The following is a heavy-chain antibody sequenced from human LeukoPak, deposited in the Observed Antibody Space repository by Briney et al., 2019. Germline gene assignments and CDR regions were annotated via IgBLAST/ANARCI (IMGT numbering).Heavy chain of an antibody. D-gene: IGHD3-10*01. V-gene: IGHV1-2*02. J-gene: IGHJ4*02. CDR2: INPNSGVT. CDR1: GYTFSGFY. CDR3: ARDFYGSRPGAFDY. Sequence: ASVKVSCKASGYTFSGFYIHWVRQAPGQGLEWMGWINPNSGVTNYAQKLQGRVTITRDTSIDTAYMQLSRLRSDDTAVYYCARDFYGSRPGAFDYWGQGTLITVSS.